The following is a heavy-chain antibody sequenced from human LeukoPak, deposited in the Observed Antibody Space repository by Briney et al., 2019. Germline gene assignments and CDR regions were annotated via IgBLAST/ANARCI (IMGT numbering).Heavy chain of an antibody. J-gene: IGHJ4*02. Sequence: ASVKVSCKASGYTLTDYYMHWVRQAPGQGLEWMGRINPNSGGTNYAQKFQGRVTMTRDTSISTVYMELSRLRSDDTAVYYCAGTGDRPYYYFDYWGQGTLVTVSS. CDR2: INPNSGGT. CDR3: AGTGDRPYYYFDY. CDR1: GYTLTDYY. D-gene: IGHD7-27*01. V-gene: IGHV1-2*06.